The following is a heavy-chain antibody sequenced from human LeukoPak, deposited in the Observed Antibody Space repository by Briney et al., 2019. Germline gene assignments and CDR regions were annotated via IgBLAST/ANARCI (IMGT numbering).Heavy chain of an antibody. D-gene: IGHD6-19*01. J-gene: IGHJ4*02. V-gene: IGHV4-59*01. CDR3: ARSRNGWYFDY. CDR1: GGSISSYY. CDR2: IYYSGST. Sequence: TPSETLSLTCTVSGGSISSYYWSWIRQPPGKGLEWIGYIYYSGSTNYNPSLKSRVTISVDTSKNQFSLKLSSVTAADTAVYYCARSRNGWYFDYWGQGTLVTVSS.